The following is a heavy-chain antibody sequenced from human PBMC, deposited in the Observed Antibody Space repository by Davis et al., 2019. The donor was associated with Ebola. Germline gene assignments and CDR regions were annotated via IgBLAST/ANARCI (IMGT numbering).Heavy chain of an antibody. V-gene: IGHV4-59*01. Sequence: MPSETLSLTCTVSGGSISSYYWSWIRQPPGKGLEWIGYIYNSGSTNYNPSLKSRVTISVDTSKNQFSLKLSSVTAADTAVYYCARTNRWAFDYWGQGTLVTVSS. D-gene: IGHD2-8*01. CDR2: IYNSGST. CDR1: GGSISSYY. CDR3: ARTNRWAFDY. J-gene: IGHJ4*02.